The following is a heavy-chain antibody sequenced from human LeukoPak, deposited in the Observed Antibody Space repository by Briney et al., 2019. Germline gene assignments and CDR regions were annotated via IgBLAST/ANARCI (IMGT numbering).Heavy chain of an antibody. V-gene: IGHV1-8*01. D-gene: IGHD3-10*01. J-gene: IGHJ4*02. CDR2: MNPNSGNT. Sequence: EASVKVSCKASGYTFTSYDINWVRQATGQGLEWMGWMNPNSGNTGYAQKFQGRVTMTRNTSISTAYMELSSLRSEDTAVYYCARAPPGGDYVDYWGQGTLVTVSS. CDR1: GYTFTSYD. CDR3: ARAPPGGDYVDY.